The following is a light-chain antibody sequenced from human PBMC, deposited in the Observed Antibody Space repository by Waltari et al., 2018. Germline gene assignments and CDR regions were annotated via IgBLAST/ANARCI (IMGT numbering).Light chain of an antibody. CDR2: DVH. V-gene: IGLV2-14*01. CDR1: SNAVCGYNY. CDR3: SSYTSRTTLV. Sequence: QSALTQPASASGSPGQSIPISCTGTSNAVCGYNYVSWYQQSPGKAPKCMFYDVHKRPSGVSTRFSGSKSGNTASLTISGLPAEDEAYYYCSSYTSRTTLVFGGGTRLTVL. J-gene: IGLJ2*01.